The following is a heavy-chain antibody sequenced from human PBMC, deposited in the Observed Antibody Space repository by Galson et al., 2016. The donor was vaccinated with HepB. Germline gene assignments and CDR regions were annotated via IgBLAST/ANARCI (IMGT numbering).Heavy chain of an antibody. D-gene: IGHD6-13*01. CDR1: GYTFTSFG. CDR2: ISGYSRKT. V-gene: IGHV1-18*01. CDR3: ARCPWAAAGGRDWFDS. Sequence: SVKVSCKASGYTFTSFGVGWVRQAPGQGLEWMGWISGYSRKTEIAQKFRGRVTLTTDTSTGTANMELRSLRSDDTAVYYCARCPWAAAGGRDWFDSWGQGTLVTVSS. J-gene: IGHJ5*01.